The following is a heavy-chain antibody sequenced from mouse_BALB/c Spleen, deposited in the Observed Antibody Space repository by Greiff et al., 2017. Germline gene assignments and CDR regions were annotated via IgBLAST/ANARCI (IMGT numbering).Heavy chain of an antibody. J-gene: IGHJ4*01. CDR3: AGRDYDYDYAMDY. D-gene: IGHD2-4*01. Sequence: VQLQQPGAELVRPGASVKLSCKASGYTFTSYNMYWVKQSHGKSLEWIGYIDPYNGGTSYNQKFKGKATLTVDKSSSTAYMHLNSLTSEDSAVYYCAGRDYDYDYAMDYWGQGTSVTVSS. CDR1: GYTFTSYN. V-gene: IGHV1S135*01. CDR2: IDPYNGGT.